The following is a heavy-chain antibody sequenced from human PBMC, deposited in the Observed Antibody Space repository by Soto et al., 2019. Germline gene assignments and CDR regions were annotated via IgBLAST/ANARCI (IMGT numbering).Heavy chain of an antibody. CDR2: ISGSGGGT. D-gene: IGHD1-7*01. CDR3: AKDRHNWNYPYYCDS. V-gene: IGHV3-23*01. Sequence: SQRLSCAASGCAFSSYAMNWIRQDPGRGLECVSAISGSGGGTYYADSVKGRFTISRDNSKNTLYLQMNSLRAEDTAVYYFAKDRHNWNYPYYCDSWGQGTLVTVSS. CDR1: GCAFSSYA. J-gene: IGHJ4*02.